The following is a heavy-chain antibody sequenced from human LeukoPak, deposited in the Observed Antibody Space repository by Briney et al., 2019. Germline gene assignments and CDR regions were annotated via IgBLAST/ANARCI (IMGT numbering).Heavy chain of an antibody. CDR3: ARAPTPMVRGVIGY. J-gene: IGHJ4*02. CDR2: ISGTGDT. CDR1: GFTFGSTD. Sequence: GGSLRLSCAASGFTFGSTDMTWVRQAPGKGLEWLSTISGTGDTYYADSVKGRFTISRDNSKNTLYLQMNSLRAEDTAVYYCARAPTPMVRGVIGYWGQGTLVTVSS. D-gene: IGHD3-10*01. V-gene: IGHV3-23*01.